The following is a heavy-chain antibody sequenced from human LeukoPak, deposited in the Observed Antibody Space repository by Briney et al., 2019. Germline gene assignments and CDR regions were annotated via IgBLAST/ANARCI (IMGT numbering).Heavy chain of an antibody. Sequence: GGSLRLSCAASGFTFSSYAMSWVRQAPGKGMEWVSTISGSGGSTYYADSVKGRFTISRDNSKNTVYLQVNSVRAEDTAVYYCAKRPYCSGAVCYHIDYWGQGTLVTVSS. CDR3: AKRPYCSGAVCYHIDY. J-gene: IGHJ4*02. CDR1: GFTFSSYA. V-gene: IGHV3-23*01. CDR2: ISGSGGST. D-gene: IGHD2-15*01.